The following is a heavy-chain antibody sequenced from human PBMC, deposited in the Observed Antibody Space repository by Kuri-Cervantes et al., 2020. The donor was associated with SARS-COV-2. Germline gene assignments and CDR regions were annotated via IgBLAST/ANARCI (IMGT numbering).Heavy chain of an antibody. Sequence: LRLSCTVSGGSISSGSYYWSWIRQPAGKGLEWIGRIYTSGSTNYNPSLKSRVTISVDTSKNQFSPKLSSVTAADTAVYYCARVDCSSTSCYYFYWGQGTLVTVSS. CDR1: GGSISSGSYY. CDR2: IYTSGST. D-gene: IGHD2-2*01. CDR3: ARVDCSSTSCYYFY. V-gene: IGHV4-61*02. J-gene: IGHJ4*02.